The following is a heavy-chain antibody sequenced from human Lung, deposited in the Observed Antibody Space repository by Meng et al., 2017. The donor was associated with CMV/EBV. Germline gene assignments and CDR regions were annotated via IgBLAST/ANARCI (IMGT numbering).Heavy chain of an antibody. CDR2: IRYDGSNK. CDR1: GFNFSSYG. V-gene: IGHV3-30*02. CDR3: AKARAVTVTPGMDV. J-gene: IGHJ6*02. D-gene: IGHD4-17*01. Sequence: VQLVGSGGGWVQPGGSRRLSCEASGFNFSSYGMHWVRQAPGKGLEWVAFIRYDGSNKYYADSVKGRFTISRDNSKNTLYLQMNSLRAEDTAVYYCAKARAVTVTPGMDVWGQGTTVTVSS.